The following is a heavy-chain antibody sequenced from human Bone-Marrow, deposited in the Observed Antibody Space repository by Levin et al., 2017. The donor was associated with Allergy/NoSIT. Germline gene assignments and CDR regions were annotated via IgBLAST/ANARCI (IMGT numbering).Heavy chain of an antibody. V-gene: IGHV3-53*01. Sequence: GESLKISCAASGFTVSSNYMSWVRQAPGKGLEWVSVIYSGGSTYYADSVKGRFTISRDNSKNTLYLQMNSLRAEDTAVYYCARSLLYYDYVWGSYRYNYFDYWGQGTLVTVSS. CDR1: GFTVSSNY. CDR2: IYSGGST. D-gene: IGHD3-16*02. CDR3: ARSLLYYDYVWGSYRYNYFDY. J-gene: IGHJ4*02.